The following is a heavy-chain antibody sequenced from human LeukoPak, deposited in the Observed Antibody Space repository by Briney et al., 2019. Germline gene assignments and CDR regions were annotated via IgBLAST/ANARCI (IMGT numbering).Heavy chain of an antibody. J-gene: IGHJ2*01. Sequence: SETLSLTCTVSGGSISSSSYYWGWIRQPPGKGLEWIGSIYYSGSTYYNPFLKSRVTISVDTSKNQFSLKLSSVTAADTAVYSCARRPYDSSGYYYVNWFFDLWGRGTLVTVSS. D-gene: IGHD3-22*01. V-gene: IGHV4-39*01. CDR3: ARRPYDSSGYYYVNWFFDL. CDR1: GGSISSSSYY. CDR2: IYYSGST.